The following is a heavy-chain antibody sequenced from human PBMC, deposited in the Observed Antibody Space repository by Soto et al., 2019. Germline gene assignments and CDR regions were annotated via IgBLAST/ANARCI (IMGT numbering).Heavy chain of an antibody. V-gene: IGHV1-24*01. Sequence: ASVKVSCKVSGYTLTELSMHWVRQAPGKGLEWMGGFDPEDGETIYAQKFQGRVTMTEDTSTDTAYMELSSLRSEDTAVYYCATRTRSTIFGVVIIRGAYFDYCGQGTLVTVSS. D-gene: IGHD3-3*01. CDR2: FDPEDGET. J-gene: IGHJ4*02. CDR1: GYTLTELS. CDR3: ATRTRSTIFGVVIIRGAYFDY.